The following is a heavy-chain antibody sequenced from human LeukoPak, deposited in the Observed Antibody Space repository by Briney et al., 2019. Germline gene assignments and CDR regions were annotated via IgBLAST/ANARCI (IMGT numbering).Heavy chain of an antibody. D-gene: IGHD3-22*01. CDR2: ISYDGSNK. V-gene: IGHV3-30*03. Sequence: GRSLRLSCAASGFTFSSYGMHWVRQAPGKRLEWVAVISYDGSNKYYADSVKGRFTVSRDNSKNTLYLQMNSLRAEDTAVYYCAGHLGYYDPNYFDYWGQGTLVTVSS. J-gene: IGHJ4*02. CDR1: GFTFSSYG. CDR3: AGHLGYYDPNYFDY.